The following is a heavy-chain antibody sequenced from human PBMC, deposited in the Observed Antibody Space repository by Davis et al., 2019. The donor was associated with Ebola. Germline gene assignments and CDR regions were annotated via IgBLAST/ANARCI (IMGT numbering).Heavy chain of an antibody. CDR2: ISAYNGNT. CDR1: GYTLTSYG. V-gene: IGHV1-18*01. J-gene: IGHJ5*02. CDR3: ARAGLLLWFRDPPAKNWFDP. D-gene: IGHD3-10*01. Sequence: ASVKVSCKASGYTLTSYGISWVRPAPGQGLEWMGWISAYNGNTNYAQKLQGRVTMTTDTSTSTAYMELRSLRSDDTAVYYCARAGLLLWFRDPPAKNWFDPWGQGTLVTVSS.